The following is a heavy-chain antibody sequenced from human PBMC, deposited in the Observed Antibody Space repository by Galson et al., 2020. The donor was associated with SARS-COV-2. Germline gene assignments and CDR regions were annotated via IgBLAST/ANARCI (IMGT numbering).Heavy chain of an antibody. CDR2: IGASDGTK. D-gene: IGHD2-8*01. CDR1: GFSFGTYV. CDR3: VKPHRTVYGEGY. V-gene: IGHV3-23*01. J-gene: IGHJ4*02. Sequence: GGSLRLSCAASGFSFGTYVMSWVRQAPGKGFEWVSSIGASDGTKEYADSVKGRFTISRDNAKYTLYLQMNSLRVEDTATYYCVKPHRTVYGEGYWGQGNLVTVSS.